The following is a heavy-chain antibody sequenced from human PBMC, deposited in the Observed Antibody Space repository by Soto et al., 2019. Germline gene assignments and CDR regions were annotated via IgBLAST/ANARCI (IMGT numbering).Heavy chain of an antibody. CDR1: GFTFSSYG. V-gene: IGHV3-30*03. J-gene: IGHJ4*02. CDR2: ISYDGSNK. CDR3: ARAGDSSGSLGY. Sequence: GGSLRLSCAASGFTFSSYGMHWVRQAPGKGLEWVAVISYDGSNKYYADSVKGRFTISRDNSKNTLYLQMNSLRAEDTAVYYCARAGDSSGSLGYWGQGTLVTVSS. D-gene: IGHD3-22*01.